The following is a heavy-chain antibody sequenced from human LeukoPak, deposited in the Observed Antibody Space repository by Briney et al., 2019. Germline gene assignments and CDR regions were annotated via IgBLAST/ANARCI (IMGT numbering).Heavy chain of an antibody. CDR1: GYTFTAYY. V-gene: IGHV1-2*02. CDR3: MRGAIILTPQFDY. J-gene: IGHJ4*02. CDR2: INPNSGGT. Sequence: ASVKVSCKTSGYTFTAYYIHWVRQAPGQGLEWMGWINPNSGGTYYAQKFQGRVSMTRDTSIRSVYMELSGLKSDDTAVYYCMRGAIILTPQFDYWGQGTLVAVSS.